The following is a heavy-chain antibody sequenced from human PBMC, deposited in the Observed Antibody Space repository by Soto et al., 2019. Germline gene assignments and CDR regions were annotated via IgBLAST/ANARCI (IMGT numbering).Heavy chain of an antibody. J-gene: IGHJ6*03. CDR1: GFTFSSYA. Sequence: EVQLLESGGGLVQPGGSLRLSCAASGFTFSSYAMSWVRQAPGKGLEWVSAISGSGGSTYYADSVKGRFTISRDNSKNTLYLQMNSLRAEDTAVYYCAKDLSGGTTVTTFFNSYYLDVWGKGTTVTVSS. D-gene: IGHD4-17*01. CDR3: AKDLSGGTTVTTFFNSYYLDV. CDR2: ISGSGGST. V-gene: IGHV3-23*01.